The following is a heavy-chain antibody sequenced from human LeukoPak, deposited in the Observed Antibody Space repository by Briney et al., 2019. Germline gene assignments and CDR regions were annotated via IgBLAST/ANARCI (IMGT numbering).Heavy chain of an antibody. CDR3: ARRGGVMDYYYGMDV. Sequence: GESLKISCKDSGYSFTSYWIGWVRQMPGKGLEWMGIIYPGDSDTRYSPSFQGQVTISADKSISTAYLQWSSLKASDTAMYYCARRGGVMDYYYGMDVWGQGTTVTVSS. CDR1: GYSFTSYW. V-gene: IGHV5-51*01. J-gene: IGHJ6*02. D-gene: IGHD3-16*01. CDR2: IYPGDSDT.